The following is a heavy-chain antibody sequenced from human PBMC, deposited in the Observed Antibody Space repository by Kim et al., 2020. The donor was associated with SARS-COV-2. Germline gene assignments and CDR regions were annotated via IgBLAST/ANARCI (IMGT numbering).Heavy chain of an antibody. CDR3: ARSDTAMVFDY. D-gene: IGHD5-18*01. V-gene: IGHV5-51*01. CDR2: T. Sequence: TRYSPSFQGQVTISADKSISTAYLQWSSLKASDTAMYYCARSDTAMVFDYWGQGTLVTVSS. J-gene: IGHJ4*02.